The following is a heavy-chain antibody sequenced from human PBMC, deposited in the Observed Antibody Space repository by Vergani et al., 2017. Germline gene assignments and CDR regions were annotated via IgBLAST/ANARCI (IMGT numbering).Heavy chain of an antibody. J-gene: IGHJ4*02. CDR2: IYHSGGA. V-gene: IGHV4-39*01. Sequence: QLHLQESGPGLVKPSETLSLTCTVSGGSITSSSYYWGWIRQPPGKGLEWIGNIYHSGGAYYNPSLKCRVTISVDTSKDQFSLEVTSVTAAETAIYFCARTESFILRYFHWALWGQGTLVTVSS. CDR3: ARTESFILRYFHWAL. D-gene: IGHD3-9*01. CDR1: GGSITSSSYY.